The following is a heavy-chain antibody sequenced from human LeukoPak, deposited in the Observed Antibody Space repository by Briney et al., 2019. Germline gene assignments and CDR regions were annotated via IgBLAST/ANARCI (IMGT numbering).Heavy chain of an antibody. CDR2: IDANNGDT. J-gene: IGHJ4*02. V-gene: IGHV1-2*02. Sequence: GASVKVSCKASGYTSRGNNIHCLRHGPGQGLEWMGWIDANNGDTKSAQKFQGRVTMSRDTSISTAYMDLSSLSPDDAAVYYCARDPSSVTLYFFDYWGQGTLVTVSS. D-gene: IGHD4-11*01. CDR3: ARDPSSVTLYFFDY. CDR1: GYTSRGNN.